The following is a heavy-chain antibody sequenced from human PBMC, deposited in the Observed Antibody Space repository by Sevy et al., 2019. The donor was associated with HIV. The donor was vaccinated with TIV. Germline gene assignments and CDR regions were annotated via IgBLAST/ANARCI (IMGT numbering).Heavy chain of an antibody. CDR2: ISDTGTST. J-gene: IGHJ4*02. Sequence: GGSLRLSCAASGFTFSTYSMTWVRQAPRKGLEWVSAISDTGTSTYYTDSVEGRFTISRDNSKSTLFLHMNSLRAEDTALYCCAKCAGDFPHFDFWGLGTLVTVSS. D-gene: IGHD7-27*01. V-gene: IGHV3-23*01. CDR3: AKCAGDFPHFDF. CDR1: GFTFSTYS.